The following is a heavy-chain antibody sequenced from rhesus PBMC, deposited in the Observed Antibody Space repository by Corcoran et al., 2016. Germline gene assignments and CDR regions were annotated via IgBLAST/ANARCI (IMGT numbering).Heavy chain of an antibody. CDR3: ARHPYWGSGYFDY. CDR2: ISSGSGSTT. V-gene: IGHV3-110*02. D-gene: IGHD3-34*01. CDR1: GFTFSDHY. Sequence: EVQLVESGGGLVQPGGSLRLSCAASGFTFSDHYMDWVRQAPGRGLEWVSSISSGSGSTTLYPDYVKGRFTISRYNAKNTVYLQMNSLRAEDTAVYYCARHPYWGSGYFDYWGQGVLVTVSS. J-gene: IGHJ4*01.